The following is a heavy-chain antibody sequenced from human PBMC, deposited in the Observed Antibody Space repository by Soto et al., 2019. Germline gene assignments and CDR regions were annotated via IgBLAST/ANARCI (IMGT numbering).Heavy chain of an antibody. D-gene: IGHD3-3*01. CDR1: GGSISSYY. CDR3: ARDQFGVAL. J-gene: IGHJ4*02. CDR2: IYYSGST. V-gene: IGHV4-59*01. Sequence: SETLSLTCAVSGGSISSYYWSWIRQPPGKGLEWIGYIYYSGSTNYNPSLKSRVTISVDTSKNQFSLKLSSVTAADTAVYYCARDQFGVALWGQGTLVTVSS.